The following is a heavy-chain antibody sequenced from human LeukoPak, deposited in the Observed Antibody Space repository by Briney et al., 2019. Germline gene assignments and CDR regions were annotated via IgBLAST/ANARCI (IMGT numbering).Heavy chain of an antibody. Sequence: SGGSLILSCAASGFNVSNNYMSWVRQAPGKGLEWVSAISGTGGSTYYADSVKGRFTISRDNSKNTLYLQMNSLRAEDTAVYYCAKVYYDFWSGYWEPFDYWGQGTLVTVSS. V-gene: IGHV3-23*01. CDR3: AKVYYDFWSGYWEPFDY. CDR1: GFNVSNNY. J-gene: IGHJ4*02. D-gene: IGHD3-3*01. CDR2: ISGTGGST.